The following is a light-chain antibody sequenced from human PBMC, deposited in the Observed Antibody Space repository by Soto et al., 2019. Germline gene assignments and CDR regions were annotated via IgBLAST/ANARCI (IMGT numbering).Light chain of an antibody. CDR3: QQSYSTPPT. CDR1: QSIASY. CDR2: AAS. V-gene: IGKV1-39*01. J-gene: IGKJ2*01. Sequence: DIQMTQSPSSLSASVEDRVTITCRANQSIASYLNWYQQKPGKAPKLLIYAASTLQSGVPSRFSGSGSGTDFTLTISSLQPEDFATYYCQQSYSTPPTFGQGTKLEIK.